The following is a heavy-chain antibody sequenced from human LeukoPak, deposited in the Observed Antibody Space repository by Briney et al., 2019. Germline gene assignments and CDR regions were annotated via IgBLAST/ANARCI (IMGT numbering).Heavy chain of an antibody. D-gene: IGHD6-13*01. V-gene: IGHV1-8*01. CDR2: MNPNSGNT. J-gene: IGHJ6*02. Sequence: GASVKVSCKASGYTYTSYDINWVRQATGQGLEWMGWMNPNSGNTGYAQKFQGRVTMTRNTSISTAYMELSSLRSEDTAVYYCARGDPYSSSWYHPSYYYYYGMDVWGQGTTVTVSS. CDR1: GYTYTSYD. CDR3: ARGDPYSSSWYHPSYYYYYGMDV.